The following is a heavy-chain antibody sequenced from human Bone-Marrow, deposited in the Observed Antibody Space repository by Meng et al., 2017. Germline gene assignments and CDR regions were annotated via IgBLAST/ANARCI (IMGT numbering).Heavy chain of an antibody. Sequence: LRLSCTVSGGSISSGSYYWSWIRQPAGKGLEWIGRIYTSGSTNYNPSLKSRVTISVDTSKTQFSLKLSSVTAADTAVYYCARSLILKLYYFDYWGQGTLVTVSS. CDR3: ARSLILKLYYFDY. J-gene: IGHJ4*02. V-gene: IGHV4-61*02. D-gene: IGHD3-9*01. CDR2: IYTSGST. CDR1: GGSISSGSYY.